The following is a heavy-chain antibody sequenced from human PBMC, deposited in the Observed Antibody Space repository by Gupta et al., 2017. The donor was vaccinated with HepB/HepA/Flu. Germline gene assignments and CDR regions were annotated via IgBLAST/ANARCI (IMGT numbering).Heavy chain of an antibody. Sequence: QVQLVESGGGVVQPGRSLRLPCAASGFTFSSYGMHWVRQAPGKGLEWVAVIWYDGSNKYYADSVKGRFTISRDNSKNTLYLQMNSLRAEDTAVYYCARDRGNVWWPDYWGQGTLVTVSS. CDR1: GFTFSSYG. D-gene: IGHD2-21*01. CDR2: IWYDGSNK. J-gene: IGHJ4*02. CDR3: ARDRGNVWWPDY. V-gene: IGHV3-33*01.